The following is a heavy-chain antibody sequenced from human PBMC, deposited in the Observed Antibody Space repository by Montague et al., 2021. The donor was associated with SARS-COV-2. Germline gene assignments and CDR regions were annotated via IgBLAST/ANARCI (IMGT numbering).Heavy chain of an antibody. CDR2: ISACNGNT. CDR1: GYTFSSYG. V-gene: IGHV1-18*01. D-gene: IGHD5-12*01. Sequence: SVKVSCTASGYTFSSYGISWVRQAPGQGLEWMGWISACNGNTNYAQKLQGRVTMTTEKSTSTAYMELRSLRSDDTALYYCARVKWLRLDYWGQGTLVTVSS. CDR3: ARVKWLRLDY. J-gene: IGHJ4*02.